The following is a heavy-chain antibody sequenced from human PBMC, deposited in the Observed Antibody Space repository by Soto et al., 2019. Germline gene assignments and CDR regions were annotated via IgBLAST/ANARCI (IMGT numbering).Heavy chain of an antibody. D-gene: IGHD5-18*01. J-gene: IGHJ5*02. Sequence: QVQLQESGPGLVKPSQTLSLTCTVSGGSISSGGYYWSWIRQHPGKGLEWIGYIYYSGSTYYNPSLKSRVTISVDTSKNQFSLKLSSVTAADTAVYYCARWGGDTGMVTGRGGLDPWGQGTLVTVSS. CDR2: IYYSGST. V-gene: IGHV4-31*03. CDR3: ARWGGDTGMVTGRGGLDP. CDR1: GGSISSGGYY.